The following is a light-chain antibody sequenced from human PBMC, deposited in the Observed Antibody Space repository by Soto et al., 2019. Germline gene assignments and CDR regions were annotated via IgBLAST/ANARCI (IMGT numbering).Light chain of an antibody. CDR3: QKYHSAPWT. CDR1: QGLSNY. J-gene: IGKJ1*01. V-gene: IGKV1-27*01. Sequence: DIQMTQSPSSLSASVGDRVTITCRASQGLSNYLALYQQQPGKVPKILIYGASTLQSGVQSRFSGSGSGTDFTLTISSLQPEDVATFYRQKYHSAPWTFGQGTNLEIK. CDR2: GAS.